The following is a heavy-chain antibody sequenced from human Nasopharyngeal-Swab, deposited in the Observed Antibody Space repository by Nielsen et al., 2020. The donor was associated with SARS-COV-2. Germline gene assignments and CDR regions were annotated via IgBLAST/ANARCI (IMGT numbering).Heavy chain of an antibody. D-gene: IGHD7-27*01. CDR3: ATVFSVTGDRGSLDY. J-gene: IGHJ4*02. V-gene: IGHV4-59*13. CDR2: IYYSGST. CDR1: GGSISSYY. Sequence: SETLSLTCTVSGGSISSYYWSWIRQPPGKGLEWIGYIYYSGSTNYNPSLKSRVTISVDTSKNQFSLKLSSVTAADTAVYYCATVFSVTGDRGSLDYWGQGTLVTVSS.